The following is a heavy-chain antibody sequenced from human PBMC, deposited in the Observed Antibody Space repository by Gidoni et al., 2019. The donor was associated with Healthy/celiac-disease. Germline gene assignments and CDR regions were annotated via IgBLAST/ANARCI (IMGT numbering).Heavy chain of an antibody. CDR3: ARPGMVRGVISYFDY. D-gene: IGHD3-10*01. J-gene: IGHJ4*02. Sequence: EVQLVQSGAEGKKPGESLKISCKGSGYSFTSYWIGWVRQMPGKGLEWMGIIYPGDSDTRYSPSFQGQVTISADKSISTAYLQWRSLKASDTAMYYCARPGMVRGVISYFDYWGQGTLVTVSS. V-gene: IGHV5-51*01. CDR1: GYSFTSYW. CDR2: IYPGDSDT.